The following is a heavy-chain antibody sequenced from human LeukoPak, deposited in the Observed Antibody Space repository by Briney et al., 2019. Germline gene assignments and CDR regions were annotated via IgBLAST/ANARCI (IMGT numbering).Heavy chain of an antibody. CDR3: ARGLGGGNCYGYFVDDY. J-gene: IGHJ4*02. D-gene: IGHD2-21*02. CDR1: GYTFTIYD. V-gene: IGHV1-8*03. Sequence: ASVNVSCKASGYTFTIYDINWVRHATGQGLEWVGDINHNSGNTSYAQKFQGRVTITRNTSISTAYMELSSLRSEDTAVCYCARGLGGGNCYGYFVDDYWGQGTLVTVSS. CDR2: INHNSGNT.